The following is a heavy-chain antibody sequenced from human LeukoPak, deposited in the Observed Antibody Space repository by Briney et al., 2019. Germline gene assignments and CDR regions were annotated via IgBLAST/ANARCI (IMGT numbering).Heavy chain of an antibody. D-gene: IGHD1-14*01. Sequence: QPGRSLRLSCAASGFTFSTYSMHWVRQAPGKGLEWVAVISSDGSITSYGDSLKGRFTISRDNAKNTLYLQMSSLRAEDTAVYYCARDHHGIHSAFDVWGQGTMVTVS. CDR3: ARDHHGIHSAFDV. CDR2: ISSDGSIT. J-gene: IGHJ3*01. CDR1: GFTFSTYS. V-gene: IGHV3-30-3*01.